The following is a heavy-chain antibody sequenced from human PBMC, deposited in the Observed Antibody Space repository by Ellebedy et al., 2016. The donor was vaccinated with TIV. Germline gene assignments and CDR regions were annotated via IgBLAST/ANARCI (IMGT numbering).Heavy chain of an antibody. CDR3: ARDLYYDSSGYYPLAY. Sequence: GESLKISCAASGFTVSSNYMSWVRQAPGKGLEYVSAISSNGGSTYYANSVKGRFTISRDNSKNTLYLQMGSLRAEDMAVYYCARDLYYDSSGYYPLAYWGQGTLVTVSS. D-gene: IGHD3-22*01. CDR1: GFTVSSNY. J-gene: IGHJ4*02. CDR2: ISSNGGST. V-gene: IGHV3-64*01.